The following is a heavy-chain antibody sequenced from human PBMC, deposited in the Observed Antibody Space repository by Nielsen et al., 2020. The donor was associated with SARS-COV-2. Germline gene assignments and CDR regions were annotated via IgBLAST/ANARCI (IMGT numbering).Heavy chain of an antibody. CDR1: GGSISSSSYY. V-gene: IGHV4-39*01. CDR3: ARLFYYDSSGYDPFDY. D-gene: IGHD3-22*01. CDR2: IYYSGST. Sequence: SETLSLTCTVSGGSISSSSYYWGWIRQPPGKGLEWIGSIYYSGSTYYNSSLKSRVTISVDTSKNQFSLKLSSVTAADTAVYYCARLFYYDSSGYDPFDYWGQGTLVTVSS. J-gene: IGHJ4*02.